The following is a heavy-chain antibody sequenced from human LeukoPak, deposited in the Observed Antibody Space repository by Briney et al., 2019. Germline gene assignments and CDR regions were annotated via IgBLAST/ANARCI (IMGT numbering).Heavy chain of an antibody. D-gene: IGHD3-22*01. V-gene: IGHV3-23*01. CDR2: INDGVGRA. Sequence: PGGSLRLSCSASGFTFSNYAMSWVRQAPGKGLEWVSAINDGVGRAFYADAVRGRFTISRDNSQNTLYLQMNSLRAEDTAVYYCAKDQGIVVVIPYSDYWGQGTLVTVSS. CDR1: GFTFSNYA. J-gene: IGHJ4*02. CDR3: AKDQGIVVVIPYSDY.